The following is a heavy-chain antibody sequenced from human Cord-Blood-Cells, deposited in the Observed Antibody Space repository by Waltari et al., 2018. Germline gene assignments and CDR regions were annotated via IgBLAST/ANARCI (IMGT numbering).Heavy chain of an antibody. D-gene: IGHD4-4*01. CDR1: GGTFSSYA. CDR3: ARATDYSNYSYYYYGMDV. Sequence: QVQLVQSGAEVKKPGSSVKVSCKASGGTFSSYAISWVRQAPGHGLEWMGRIIPIFGTANYAQKFQGRVTITADKSTSTAYMELSSLRSEDTAVYYCARATDYSNYSYYYYGMDVWGQGTTVTVSS. J-gene: IGHJ6*02. V-gene: IGHV1-69*06. CDR2: IIPIFGTA.